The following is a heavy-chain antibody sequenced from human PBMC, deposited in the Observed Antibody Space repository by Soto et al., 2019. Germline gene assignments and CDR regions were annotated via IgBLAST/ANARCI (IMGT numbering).Heavy chain of an antibody. V-gene: IGHV1-24*01. J-gene: IGHJ4*02. CDR3: ATSLRWERSYYFDY. CDR1: GYTLTELS. D-gene: IGHD4-17*01. Sequence: ASVKVSCKVSGYTLTELSMHWLRQAPGKGLEWMGGFDPEDGETIYAQKFQGRVTMTEDTSTDTAYMELSSLRSEDTAVYYCATSLRWERSYYFDYWGQGTLVTVSS. CDR2: FDPEDGET.